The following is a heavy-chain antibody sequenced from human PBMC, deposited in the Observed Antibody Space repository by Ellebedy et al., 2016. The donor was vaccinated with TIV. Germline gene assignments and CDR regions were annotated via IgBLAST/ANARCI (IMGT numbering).Heavy chain of an antibody. J-gene: IGHJ3*02. CDR2: INPGNRNT. CDR1: GYTFTSYA. V-gene: IGHV1-3*01. CDR3: ARAFRYTTGWYNHEAFDI. Sequence: ASVKVSXXASGYTFTSYAIHSVRQAPGQRLESMGWINPGNRNTKYSQKFQGRVTITRDTSANTASVELSSLTSEDTAVYYCARAFRYTTGWYNHEAFDIWGQGTRVTVFS. D-gene: IGHD6-19*01.